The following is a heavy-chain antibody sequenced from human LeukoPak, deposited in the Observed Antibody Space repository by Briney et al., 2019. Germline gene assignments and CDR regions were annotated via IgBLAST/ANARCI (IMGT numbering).Heavy chain of an antibody. J-gene: IGHJ4*02. Sequence: GRSLRLSCAASGFTFSSYAMHWVRQAPGKGLEWVAVISYDGSNKYYADSVKGRFTISRDNSKNTLYLQMNSLRAEDTAVYYCARDRRVAGYSYGYNDYWGQGTLVTVSS. CDR1: GFTFSSYA. D-gene: IGHD5-18*01. V-gene: IGHV3-30*04. CDR3: ARDRRVAGYSYGYNDY. CDR2: ISYDGSNK.